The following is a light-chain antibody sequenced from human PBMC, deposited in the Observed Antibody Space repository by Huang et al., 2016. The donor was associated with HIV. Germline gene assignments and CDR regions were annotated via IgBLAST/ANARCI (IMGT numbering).Light chain of an antibody. J-gene: IGKJ5*01. CDR1: QDITNY. V-gene: IGKV1-33*01. CDR3: QQYGDFPIT. CDR2: DAS. Sequence: DIQMTQSPSSLSTSIKDTVTITCQASQDITNYLNWYQQKPGKVPKLLIYDASNLETGVPSRFSGSGSGTDFTLTISGLQPEDIATYYCQQYGDFPITFGQGTRLEIK.